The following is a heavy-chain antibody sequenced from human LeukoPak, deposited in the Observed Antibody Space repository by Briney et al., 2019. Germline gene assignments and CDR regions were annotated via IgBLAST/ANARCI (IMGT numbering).Heavy chain of an antibody. CDR1: GGSISSSSYY. Sequence: SETLSLTCTVSGGSISSSSYYWGWIRQPPGKGLEWIGSIYYSGSTYYNPSLKSRVTISVDTSKDQFSLKLSSVTAADTAVYYCARSTSSIAARLDCWGQGTLVTVSS. D-gene: IGHD6-6*01. CDR2: IYYSGST. CDR3: ARSTSSIAARLDC. V-gene: IGHV4-39*01. J-gene: IGHJ4*02.